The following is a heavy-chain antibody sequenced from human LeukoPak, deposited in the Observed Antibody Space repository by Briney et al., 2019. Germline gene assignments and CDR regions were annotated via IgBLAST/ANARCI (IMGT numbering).Heavy chain of an antibody. Sequence: GGSLRLSCAASGFTFSSYGMHWVRRAPGKGLEWVAFIQYDGSDKYYADSVKGRFTISRDNSKNTLYLQMNSPRVDDTAVYYCGRGQYWFDPWGQGTLVTVSS. CDR2: IQYDGSDK. CDR1: GFTFSSYG. J-gene: IGHJ5*02. CDR3: GRGQYWFDP. V-gene: IGHV3-30*02.